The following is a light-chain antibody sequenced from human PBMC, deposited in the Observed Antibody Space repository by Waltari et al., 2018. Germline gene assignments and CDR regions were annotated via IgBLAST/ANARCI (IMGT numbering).Light chain of an antibody. CDR1: SSKIGSNT. CDR2: SNN. J-gene: IGLJ3*02. V-gene: IGLV1-44*01. Sequence: QSVLTQPPSASGTPGQRVPISCSGSSSKIGSNTVNWYQQLPGTAPKLLIYSNNQRPSGVPDRFSGSKSGTSASLAISGLQSEDEADYYCAAWDDSLNVLFGGGTKLTVL. CDR3: AAWDDSLNVL.